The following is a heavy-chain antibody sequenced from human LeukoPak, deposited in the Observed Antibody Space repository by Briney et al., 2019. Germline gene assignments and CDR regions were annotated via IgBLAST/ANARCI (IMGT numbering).Heavy chain of an antibody. CDR3: ARVTHYYDSGSYPY. Sequence: SETLSLTCTVSGYSITSGYYWGWIRQPPVKGLEWIGSIYHSGSTYYNPSLKSRVTISVDASKNQYSLKLSSVTAADTAVYYCARVTHYYDSGSYPYWGQGTLVTVSS. D-gene: IGHD3-10*01. J-gene: IGHJ4*02. CDR2: IYHSGST. V-gene: IGHV4-38-2*02. CDR1: GYSITSGYY.